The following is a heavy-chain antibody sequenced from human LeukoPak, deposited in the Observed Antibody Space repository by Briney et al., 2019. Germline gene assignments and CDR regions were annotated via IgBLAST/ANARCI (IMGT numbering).Heavy chain of an antibody. V-gene: IGHV4-59*01. Sequence: SETLSLTCTVSGGSISSYYWSWLRQPPGKGLEWIGYIYYSGSTNYNPPLKSRVTISVDTSKNQFSLKLSSVTAADTAVYYCARDLELWGQGTLVTVSS. CDR2: IYYSGST. D-gene: IGHD2/OR15-2a*01. J-gene: IGHJ4*02. CDR1: GGSISSYY. CDR3: ARDLEL.